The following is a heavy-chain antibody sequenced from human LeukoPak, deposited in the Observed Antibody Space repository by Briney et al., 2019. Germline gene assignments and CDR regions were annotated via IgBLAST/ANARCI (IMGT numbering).Heavy chain of an antibody. J-gene: IGHJ3*02. CDR2: MYYSGST. CDR1: GGSISSGDYS. D-gene: IGHD2-21*02. CDR3: ARDDFIGAFDI. V-gene: IGHV4-30-4*07. Sequence: SQTLSLTCAVSGGSISSGDYSWSWIRQPPGKGLEWIGYMYYSGSTYSNLSLKSRVTISVDTSKNQFSLKLSSVTAADTAVYYCARDDFIGAFDIWGQGTMVTVSS.